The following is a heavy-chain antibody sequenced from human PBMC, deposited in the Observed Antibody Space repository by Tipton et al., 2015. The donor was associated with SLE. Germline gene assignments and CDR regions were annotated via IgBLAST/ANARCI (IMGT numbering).Heavy chain of an antibody. CDR1: GGSITNKY. V-gene: IGHV4-34*01. CDR2: INHSGST. Sequence: TLSLTCSVSGGSITNKYWSWIRQPPGKGLEWIGEINHSGSTNCNPSLKSRVTISVDTSKNQFSLKLSSVTAADTAVYYCARAEGSWDAFDIWGQGTMVTVSS. J-gene: IGHJ3*02. D-gene: IGHD2-15*01. CDR3: ARAEGSWDAFDI.